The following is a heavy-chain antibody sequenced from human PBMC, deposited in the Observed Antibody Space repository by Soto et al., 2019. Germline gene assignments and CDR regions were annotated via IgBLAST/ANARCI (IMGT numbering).Heavy chain of an antibody. CDR1: GDTFTNYP. D-gene: IGHD1-1*01. CDR3: ATGQSSAFRNCIGV. J-gene: IGHJ6*01. CDR2: SNAGNGDT. V-gene: IGHV1-3*02. Sequence: AAVKVSCKASGDTFTNYPIHWVRQAPGQRVEWMGWSNAGNGDTKYSQELQGRVSITRSSSARTAYIYLSSLRFHSMPVSFCATGQSSAFRNCIGVCRKGTT.